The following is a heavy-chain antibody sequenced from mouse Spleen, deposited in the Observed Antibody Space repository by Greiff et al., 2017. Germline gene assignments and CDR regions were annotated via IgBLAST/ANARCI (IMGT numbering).Heavy chain of an antibody. CDR3: ARPITTVVYWYFDV. CDR1: DSEVFPIAY. D-gene: IGHD1-1*01. J-gene: IGHJ1*03. V-gene: IGHV15-2*01. CDR2: ILPSIGRT. Sequence: VQLQQSGSELRSPGSSVKLSCKDFDSEVFPIAYMSWVRQKPGHGFEWIGGILPSIGRTIYGEKFEDKATLDADTLSNTAYLELNSLTSEDSAIYYCARPITTVVYWYFDVWGTGTTVTVSS.